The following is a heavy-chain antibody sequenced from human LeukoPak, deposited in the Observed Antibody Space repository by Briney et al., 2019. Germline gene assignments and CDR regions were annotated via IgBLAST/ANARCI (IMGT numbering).Heavy chain of an antibody. Sequence: QPGRSLRLSCAASGFTFSSYAMHWVRQAPGKGLEWVAVISYDGSNKYYADSVKGRFTISRDNSKNTLYLQMNSLRAEDTAVYYCARGPAGDGSGYYDYFDYWGQGTLVTVSS. CDR3: ARGPAGDGSGYYDYFDY. D-gene: IGHD3-22*01. V-gene: IGHV3-30-3*01. J-gene: IGHJ4*02. CDR2: ISYDGSNK. CDR1: GFTFSSYA.